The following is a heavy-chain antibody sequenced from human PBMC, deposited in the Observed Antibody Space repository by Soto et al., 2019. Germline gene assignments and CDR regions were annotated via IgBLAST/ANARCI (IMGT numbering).Heavy chain of an antibody. CDR2: INAGNGNT. D-gene: IGHD2-15*01. CDR3: AGWADGFDY. Sequence: ASVKVSCKASGYTFTSYAMHWVRQAPGQRLEWMGWINAGNGNTKYSQKFQGRVIITRDASASTAYMELSRLRSEDTAIYYGAGWADGFDYSGRGALVTVS. J-gene: IGHJ4*02. V-gene: IGHV1-3*01. CDR1: GYTFTSYA.